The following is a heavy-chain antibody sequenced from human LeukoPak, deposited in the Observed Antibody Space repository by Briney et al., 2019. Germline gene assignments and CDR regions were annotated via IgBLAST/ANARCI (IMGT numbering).Heavy chain of an antibody. V-gene: IGHV4-59*08. CDR2: IYYSGSS. CDR3: AKHGGQVTNDAFDI. D-gene: IGHD3-16*01. Sequence: SETLSLTCTVPSGPVSTYYWSWLRQPPGKGLEWIGYIYYSGSSNYNPSLKSRVTISVDTSKNQFSLKLSSVTAADTAVYYCAKHGGQVTNDAFDIRGQGTMVTVSS. CDR1: SGPVSTYY. J-gene: IGHJ3*02.